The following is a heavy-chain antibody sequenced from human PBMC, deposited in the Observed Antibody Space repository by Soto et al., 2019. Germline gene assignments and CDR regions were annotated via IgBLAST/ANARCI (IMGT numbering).Heavy chain of an antibody. V-gene: IGHV4-61*01. CDR1: DGSVSSGNYY. Sequence: SQTLSLTCTVSDGSVSSGNYYWSWIRQPPGKGLEWIGYIFHTGTTNYNPSLKSRVTISLDTSMNQFSLKLSSVTPADTAVYYCTRAPVSGSYCFDFWGQGTPVTVSS. CDR3: TRAPVSGSYCFDF. CDR2: IFHTGTT. D-gene: IGHD1-26*01. J-gene: IGHJ4*02.